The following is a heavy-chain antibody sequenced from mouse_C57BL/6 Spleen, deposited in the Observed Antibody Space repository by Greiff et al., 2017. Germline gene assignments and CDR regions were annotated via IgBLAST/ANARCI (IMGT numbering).Heavy chain of an antibody. CDR1: GYAFTNYL. V-gene: IGHV1-54*01. D-gene: IGHD5-1*01. CDR2: INPGSGGT. Sequence: QVQLKESGAELVRPGTSVKVSCKASGYAFTNYLIEWVKQRPGQGLEWIGVINPGSGGTNYNEKFKGKATLTADKSSSTAYMQLSSLTSEDSAVYFCARTYAYWGQGTLVTVSA. CDR3: ARTYAY. J-gene: IGHJ3*01.